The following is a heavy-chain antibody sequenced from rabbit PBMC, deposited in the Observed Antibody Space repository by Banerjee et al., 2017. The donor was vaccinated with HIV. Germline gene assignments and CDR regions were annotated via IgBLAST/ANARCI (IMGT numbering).Heavy chain of an antibody. CDR3: ARDTSSSFSSYGMDL. Sequence: QEQLVESGGGLVQPEGSLTLTCKASGFSFSNKAVMCWVRQAPGKGLEWIACINAVTGKAVYASWAKGRFTISKTSSTTVTLQMTSLTAADTATYFCARDTSSSFSSYGMDLWGQGTLVPS. CDR2: INAVTGKA. J-gene: IGHJ6*01. D-gene: IGHD1-1*01. V-gene: IGHV1S45*01. CDR1: GFSFSNKAV.